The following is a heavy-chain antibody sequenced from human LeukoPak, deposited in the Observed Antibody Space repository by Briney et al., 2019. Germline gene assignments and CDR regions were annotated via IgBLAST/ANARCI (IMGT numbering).Heavy chain of an antibody. V-gene: IGHV3-7*01. Sequence: GGSLRLSCAASGFTFSSYWMSWVRQAPGKGLEWVANIKQDGSEKYYVDSVKGRFTISRDNAKNSLYLQMNSLRAEDTAVYYCASLGYCSGTSCYASNYFDYWGQGTLVTVSS. J-gene: IGHJ4*02. CDR2: IKQDGSEK. CDR3: ASLGYCSGTSCYASNYFDY. D-gene: IGHD2-2*01. CDR1: GFTFSSYW.